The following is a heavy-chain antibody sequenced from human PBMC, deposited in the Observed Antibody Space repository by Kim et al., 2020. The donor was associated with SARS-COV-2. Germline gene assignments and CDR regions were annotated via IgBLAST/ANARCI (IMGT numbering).Heavy chain of an antibody. J-gene: IGHJ4*02. Sequence: ADSVKGRFTISRDNSKNTLYLQMNSLRAEDTAVYYCAKGYSYGYGYYFDYWGQGTLVTVSS. V-gene: IGHV3-23*01. CDR3: AKGYSYGYGYYFDY. D-gene: IGHD5-18*01.